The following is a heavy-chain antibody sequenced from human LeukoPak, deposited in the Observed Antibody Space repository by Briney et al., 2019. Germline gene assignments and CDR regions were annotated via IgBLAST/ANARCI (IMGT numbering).Heavy chain of an antibody. CDR3: ATGGPYCSSTSCYHMDV. D-gene: IGHD2-2*01. J-gene: IGHJ6*03. Sequence: ASVKVSCKVSGYTLTELSMHWVRQAPGKGLEWMGGFDPEDGETIYAQKFQGRVTMTEDTSTDTAYMELSSLRSEDTAVYHCATGGPYCSSTSCYHMDVWGKGTTVTVSS. CDR1: GYTLTELS. CDR2: FDPEDGET. V-gene: IGHV1-24*01.